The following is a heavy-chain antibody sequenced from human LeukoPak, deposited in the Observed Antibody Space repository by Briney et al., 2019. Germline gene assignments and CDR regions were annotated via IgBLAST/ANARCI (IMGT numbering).Heavy chain of an antibody. CDR1: GGSISSGGYY. J-gene: IGHJ4*02. D-gene: IGHD4-17*01. Sequence: SETLSLTCTVSGGSISSGGYYWSWIRQHPGKGLEWIGYIYHSGNTYYNPSLKSRLTISVDTSKKQFSLKLSSVTAADTAVYYCARGYGDYTPRLVDYWGQGTLVTVSS. V-gene: IGHV4-31*03. CDR2: IYHSGNT. CDR3: ARGYGDYTPRLVDY.